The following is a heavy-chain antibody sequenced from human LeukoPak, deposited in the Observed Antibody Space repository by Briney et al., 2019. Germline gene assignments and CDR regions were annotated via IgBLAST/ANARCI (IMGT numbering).Heavy chain of an antibody. CDR1: GGSISSYY. CDR2: IYYSGST. D-gene: IGHD3-10*01. CDR3: ARADYYGSGRSNWFDP. V-gene: IGHV4-59*12. J-gene: IGHJ5*02. Sequence: SETLSLTCTVSGGSISSYYWSWIRQPPGKGLEWIGYIYYSGSTNYNPSLKSRVTISVDRSKNQFSLKLGSVTAADTAVYYCARADYYGSGRSNWFDPWGQGTLVTVSS.